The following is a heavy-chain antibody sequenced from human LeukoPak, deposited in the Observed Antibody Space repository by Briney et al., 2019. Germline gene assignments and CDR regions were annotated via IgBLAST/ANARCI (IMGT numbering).Heavy chain of an antibody. V-gene: IGHV4-30-4*01. D-gene: IGHD5-12*01. CDR1: SGSISSGDYY. Sequence: SETLSLTCTVSSGSISSGDYYWSWICQPPGKGLEWIGYISSSGTTYYNPSLRSRITISVDSSKSQFSLNLSSVTASDTAVYYCAGVGNGGYGGFDYWGQGTLVTVSS. J-gene: IGHJ4*02. CDR2: ISSSGTT. CDR3: AGVGNGGYGGFDY.